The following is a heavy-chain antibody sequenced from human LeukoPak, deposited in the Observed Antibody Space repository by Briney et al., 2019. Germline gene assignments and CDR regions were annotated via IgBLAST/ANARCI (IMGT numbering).Heavy chain of an antibody. CDR2: IYYSGRT. D-gene: IGHD2-8*01. Sequence: PSETLSLTCTVSGGSISSYYWSWIRQPPGKGLEWIGYIYYSGRTNYNPSLKSRVTISVDTSKNQFSLKLSSVTAADTAVYYCARVVQKYCTNGVCYKRYFDYWGQGTLVTVSS. V-gene: IGHV4-59*01. J-gene: IGHJ4*02. CDR1: GGSISSYY. CDR3: ARVVQKYCTNGVCYKRYFDY.